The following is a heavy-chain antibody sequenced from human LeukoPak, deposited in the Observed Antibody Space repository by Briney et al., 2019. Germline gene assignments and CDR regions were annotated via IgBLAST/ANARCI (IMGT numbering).Heavy chain of an antibody. CDR1: GYSISSGYY. CDR3: ARVGYGSGSYPFDP. D-gene: IGHD3-10*01. CDR2: IYHSGST. J-gene: IGHJ5*02. Sequence: SETLSLTCTVSGYSISSGYYWGWIRQPPGKGLEWIGSIYHSGSTYYNPSLKSRVTISVDTSKNQFSLKLSSVTAADTAVYYCARVGYGSGSYPFDPWGQGTLVTVSS. V-gene: IGHV4-38-2*02.